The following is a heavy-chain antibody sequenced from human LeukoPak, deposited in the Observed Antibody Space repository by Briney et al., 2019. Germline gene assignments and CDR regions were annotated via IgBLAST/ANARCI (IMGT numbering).Heavy chain of an antibody. Sequence: GGSLRLSCAASGFTFSNYWMHWVRQAPGKGLVWVSRINGDGSSTKYADSVKGRFTISRDNAKNSLFLEMSSLRADDTAVYFCARDVEGGTFDIWGQGTTVTVSS. CDR2: INGDGSST. CDR1: GFTFSNYW. J-gene: IGHJ3*02. V-gene: IGHV3-74*03. CDR3: ARDVEGGTFDI. D-gene: IGHD3-16*01.